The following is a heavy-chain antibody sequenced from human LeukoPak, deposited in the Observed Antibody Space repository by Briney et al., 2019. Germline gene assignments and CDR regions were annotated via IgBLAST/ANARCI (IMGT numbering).Heavy chain of an antibody. J-gene: IGHJ6*03. Sequence: GGSLRLSCVASGFTFSRYWMHWVRQAPGKGLVWVSRINSDGRSTNYADSVKGRFTISRDNAKNTLYLQMNSLRAEDTAVYYCARDVYYYMDVWGKGTTVTVSS. CDR2: INSDGRST. CDR3: ARDVYYYMDV. CDR1: GFTFSRYW. V-gene: IGHV3-74*01.